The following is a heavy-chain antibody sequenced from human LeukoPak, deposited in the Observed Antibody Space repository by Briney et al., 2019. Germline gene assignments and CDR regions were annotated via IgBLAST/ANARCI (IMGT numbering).Heavy chain of an antibody. CDR3: ARGGRWPPDY. V-gene: IGHV1-2*06. Sequence: ASXKVSCKASGYTFTSYYMHWVRQAPGQGLEWMGRINPNSGGTNYAQNFQGRVTMTRDTSISTAYMELSRLRSDGTAVYYCARGGRWPPDYWGQGTLVTVSS. CDR1: GYTFTSYY. D-gene: IGHD4-23*01. J-gene: IGHJ4*02. CDR2: INPNSGGT.